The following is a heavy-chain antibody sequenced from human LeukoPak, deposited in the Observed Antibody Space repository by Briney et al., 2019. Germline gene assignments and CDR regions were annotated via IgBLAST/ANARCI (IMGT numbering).Heavy chain of an antibody. CDR1: NSSISSGYF. V-gene: IGHV4-38-2*01. J-gene: IGHJ4*02. CDR3: ARGAGAFGSSSYHFDY. Sequence: SETLSLTCAVSNSSISSGYFWGWIRRSPGKGLEWIGSIYHIGKTYYNPSLRSRLIISVDTSKNQLSLSLNSLTAADSALYYCARGAGAFGSSSYHFDYWGQGILVTVSS. D-gene: IGHD6-6*01. CDR2: IYHIGKT.